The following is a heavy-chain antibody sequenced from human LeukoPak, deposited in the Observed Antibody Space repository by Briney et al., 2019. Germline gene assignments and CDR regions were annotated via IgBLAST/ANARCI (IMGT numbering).Heavy chain of an antibody. D-gene: IGHD2-2*03. Sequence: GGSLRLSCAASGFTFSTYSMNWVRQAPGRGLEWVSSISSSSKYIYYADSVKGRFTISRDDAKNSLSLQMNSPRAEDTAVYYCARDLDIVVVPASWFYPWGQGTLVTVSS. J-gene: IGHJ5*02. CDR2: ISSSSKYI. CDR3: ARDLDIVVVPASWFYP. V-gene: IGHV3-21*01. CDR1: GFTFSTYS.